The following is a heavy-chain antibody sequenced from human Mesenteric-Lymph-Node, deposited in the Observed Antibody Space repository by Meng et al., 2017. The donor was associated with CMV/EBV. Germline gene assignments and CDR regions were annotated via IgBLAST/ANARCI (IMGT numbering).Heavy chain of an antibody. CDR3: ARDHYDILTGYSNSFDY. CDR1: GGSFSGYD. CDR2: INQSGST. V-gene: IGHV4-34*01. D-gene: IGHD3-9*01. Sequence: GGSFSGYDWSWIRQPPGKGLEWIGEINQSGSTNYNPSLKSRITISVDTSKNQFSLKLSSVTAADTAVYYCARDHYDILTGYSNSFDYWGQGTLVTVSS. J-gene: IGHJ4*02.